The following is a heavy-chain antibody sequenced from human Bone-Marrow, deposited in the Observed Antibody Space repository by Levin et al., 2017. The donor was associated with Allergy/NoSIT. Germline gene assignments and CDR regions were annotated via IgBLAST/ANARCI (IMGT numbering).Heavy chain of an antibody. D-gene: IGHD2-2*01. Sequence: GGSLRLSCAASGFTFSSYSMNWVRQAPGKGLEWVSSISSSSSYIYYADSVKGRFTISRDNAKNSLYLQMNSLRAEDTAVYYCASCSSTSCYGDYYYYYMDVWGKGTTVTVSS. V-gene: IGHV3-21*01. CDR2: ISSSSSYI. J-gene: IGHJ6*03. CDR3: ASCSSTSCYGDYYYYYMDV. CDR1: GFTFSSYS.